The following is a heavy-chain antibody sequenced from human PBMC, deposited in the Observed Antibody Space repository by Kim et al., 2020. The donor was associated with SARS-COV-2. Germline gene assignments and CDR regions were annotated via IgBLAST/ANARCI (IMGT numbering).Heavy chain of an antibody. V-gene: IGHV4-34*01. CDR2: INHSGGT. J-gene: IGHJ6*04. CDR3: ARGRAGVVPSPILGLGPYYLYYAIDV. D-gene: IGHD3-3*01. Sequence: SETLSLTCAGFGGSFSGYHWTWIRQSPGKGLEWIGEINHSGGTNCNPSLKSRVTISLDSSKNQFSLKLGSVSAADTAVYYCARGRAGVVPSPILGLGPYYLYYAIDVWSEGTTITVSS. CDR1: GGSFSGYH.